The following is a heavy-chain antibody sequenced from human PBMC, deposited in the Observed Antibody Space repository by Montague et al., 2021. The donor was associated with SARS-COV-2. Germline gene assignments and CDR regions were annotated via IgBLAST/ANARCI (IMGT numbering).Heavy chain of an antibody. Sequence: SETLSLTCTASGGSIGAYYWSWIRQPPGKGLEWIGYIDNSGSTNHNPSLESRVTMSVDTSKNQSSLKLNSVTAADTAVYYCARHGGNDAFGIWGRGTMVTVSS. D-gene: IGHD4-23*01. V-gene: IGHV4-59*01. CDR2: IDNSGST. J-gene: IGHJ3*02. CDR3: ARHGGNDAFGI. CDR1: GGSIGAYY.